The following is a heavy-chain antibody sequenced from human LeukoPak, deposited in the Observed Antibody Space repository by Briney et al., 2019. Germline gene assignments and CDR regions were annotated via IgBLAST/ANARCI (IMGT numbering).Heavy chain of an antibody. CDR3: AKDVSGPNWNDVRNWFDP. CDR1: GFTFSSYA. V-gene: IGHV3-23*01. Sequence: GGSLRLSCAASGFTFSSYAMSWVRQAPGKGLEWVSAISGSGGSTYYADSVKGRFTISRDNSKNTLYLQMNSLRAEDTAVYYCAKDVSGPNWNDVRNWFDPWGQGTLVTVSS. CDR2: ISGSGGST. J-gene: IGHJ5*02. D-gene: IGHD1-1*01.